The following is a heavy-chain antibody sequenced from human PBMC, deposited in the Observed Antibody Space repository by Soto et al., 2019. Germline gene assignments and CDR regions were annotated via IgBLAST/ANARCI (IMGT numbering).Heavy chain of an antibody. Sequence: QVQLQESGPGLVKPSETLSLTCTVAGGSLTGHYWNWFRQSPGMGLQWIGYVYYRGATTYNPALTSPVTMTVDTSKNKFSLNVAAVTAADTAVYFCARGNDCKSGTFDIWSLGT. CDR2: VYYRGAT. CDR1: GGSLTGHY. D-gene: IGHD2-21*01. V-gene: IGHV4-59*11. J-gene: IGHJ3*02. CDR3: ARGNDCKSGTFDI.